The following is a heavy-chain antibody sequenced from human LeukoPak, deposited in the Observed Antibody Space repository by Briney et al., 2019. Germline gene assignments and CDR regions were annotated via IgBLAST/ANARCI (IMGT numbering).Heavy chain of an antibody. CDR1: GGSFGGYY. J-gene: IGHJ4*02. Sequence: ETLSLTCAVYGGSFGGYYWSWVRQAPGKGLEWVANIERDGSETYYVDSVKGRFTISRDNAKNSLYLQMSSLRAEDTAVYYCARLYSTGWYGGPDYWGQGTLVAVSS. V-gene: IGHV3-7*01. D-gene: IGHD6-19*01. CDR2: IERDGSET. CDR3: ARLYSTGWYGGPDY.